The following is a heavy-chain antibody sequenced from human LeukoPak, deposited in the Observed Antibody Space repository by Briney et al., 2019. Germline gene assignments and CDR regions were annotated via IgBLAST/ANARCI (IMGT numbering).Heavy chain of an antibody. D-gene: IGHD3-16*02. CDR3: ARRPVWGSYRPFDY. CDR1: GGSFSGYY. V-gene: IGHV4-34*01. CDR2: INHSGST. Sequence: SETLSLTCAVYGGSFSGYYWRWIRQPPGKGLEWIGEINHSGSTNHNPSLKSRVTISVDTSKNQFSLKLSSVTAADTAVYYCARRPVWGSYRPFDYWGQGTLVTVSS. J-gene: IGHJ4*02.